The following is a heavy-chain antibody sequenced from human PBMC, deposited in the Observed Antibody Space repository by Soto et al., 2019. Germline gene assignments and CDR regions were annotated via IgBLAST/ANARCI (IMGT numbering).Heavy chain of an antibody. CDR1: GFTFGDYA. V-gene: IGHV3-23*01. CDR2: ISGSGGST. D-gene: IGHD6-6*01. J-gene: IGHJ4*02. Sequence: GGSLRLSCTASGFTFGDYAMSWVRQAPGKGLEWVSAISGSGGSTYYADSVKGRFTISRDNSKNTLYLQMNSLRAEDTAVYYCAKDHAPSSPFDYWGQGTLVTVSS. CDR3: AKDHAPSSPFDY.